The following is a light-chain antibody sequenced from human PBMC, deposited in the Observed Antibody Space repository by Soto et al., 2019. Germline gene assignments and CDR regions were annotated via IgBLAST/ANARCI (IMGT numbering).Light chain of an antibody. CDR1: SSDVGGYNY. J-gene: IGLJ1*01. CDR3: CSYAGSLDV. Sequence: QSVLTQPRSVSGSPGQSVTISCTGTSSDVGGYNYVSWYQQHPGKAPKLMIYDVSKRPSGVPDRFSGSKSGNTASLTISGLQAEDEADYYCCSYAGSLDVFGTGTQLTVL. CDR2: DVS. V-gene: IGLV2-11*01.